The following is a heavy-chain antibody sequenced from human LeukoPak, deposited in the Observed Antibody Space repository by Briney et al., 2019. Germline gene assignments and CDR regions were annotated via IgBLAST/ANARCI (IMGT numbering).Heavy chain of an antibody. CDR1: GDIVSSNTAA. D-gene: IGHD3/OR15-3a*01. J-gene: IGHJ3*02. V-gene: IGHV6-1*01. Sequence: SQTLSLTCAISGDIVSSNTAAWNWIRQSPSRGLEWLGRTYYRSKWYNDYAVSVKSRMTITTDTSKNQFSLQLNSVTPEDAAVYYCARDPSHLQDSFDIWGQGTMVSVSS. CDR2: TYYRSKWYN. CDR3: ARDPSHLQDSFDI.